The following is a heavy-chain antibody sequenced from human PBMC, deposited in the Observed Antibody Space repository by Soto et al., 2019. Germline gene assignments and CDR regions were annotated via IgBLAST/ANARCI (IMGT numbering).Heavy chain of an antibody. J-gene: IGHJ3*02. CDR2: IIPIFGTA. CDR3: ARDLTYIAAAGYDPFDI. CDR1: GGTFSSYA. Sequence: QVQLVQSGAEVKKPGSSVKVSCKASGGTFSSYAISWVRQAPGQGLEWMGGIIPIFGTANYAQKFQGRVTITADKSTSTAYMELSSLRSEATTVYYCARDLTYIAAAGYDPFDIWGQGTMVTVSS. V-gene: IGHV1-69*06. D-gene: IGHD6-13*01.